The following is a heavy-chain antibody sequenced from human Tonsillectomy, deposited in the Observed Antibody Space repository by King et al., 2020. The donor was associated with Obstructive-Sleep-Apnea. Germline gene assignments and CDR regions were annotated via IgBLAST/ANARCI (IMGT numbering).Heavy chain of an antibody. CDR3: AKETTYLRRAAAGTPPFDY. CDR2: IWYDGSNK. V-gene: IGHV3-33*06. Sequence: VQLVESGGGVVQPGRSLRLSCAASGFTFSSFGMHWVRQAPGEGLEWVAVIWYDGSNKYYADSVKGRFTISRDNSKNTLYLQMNSLRGEDTAVYYCAKETTYLRRAAAGTPPFDYWGQGTLVTVSS. D-gene: IGHD6-13*01. CDR1: GFTFSSFG. J-gene: IGHJ4*02.